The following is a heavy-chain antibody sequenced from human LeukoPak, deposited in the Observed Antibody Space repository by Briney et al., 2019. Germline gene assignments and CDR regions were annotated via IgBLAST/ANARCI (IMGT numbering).Heavy chain of an antibody. D-gene: IGHD2/OR15-2a*01. CDR3: AKDRAYCSSSTCLDQDF. Sequence: GGSLRLSCAASGFTFSSYTIKWVRQAPGKGLEWVSEICGSGDNTYYADSVKGRFTISRDNSKNTLYLQMNSLRDEDTAVYYCAKDRAYCSSSTCLDQDFWGQGTLVTVSS. J-gene: IGHJ4*02. CDR2: ICGSGDNT. CDR1: GFTFSSYT. V-gene: IGHV3-23*01.